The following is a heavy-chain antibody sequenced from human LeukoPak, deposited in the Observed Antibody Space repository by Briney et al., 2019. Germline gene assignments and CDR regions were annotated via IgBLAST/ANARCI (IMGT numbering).Heavy chain of an antibody. J-gene: IGHJ5*02. CDR2: IRHNGSS. CDR3: TKTTRIVGGHNWFDP. CDR1: GGSFRGYY. Sequence: KPSETLSLTCGVYGGSFRGYYWNWIRQPPGKGLEWIGQIRHNGSSDYNPSLRSRVTISVGTSKNQVSLRLSSVTAADTAVYYCTKTTRIVGGHNWFDPWGQGTLVIVSS. D-gene: IGHD3-16*01. V-gene: IGHV4-34*01.